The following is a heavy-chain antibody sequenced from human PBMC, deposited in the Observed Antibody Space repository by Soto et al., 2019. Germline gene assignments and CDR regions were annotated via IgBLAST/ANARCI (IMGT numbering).Heavy chain of an antibody. CDR1: GGTFSSYT. V-gene: IGHV1-69*02. CDR2: IIPILGIA. J-gene: IGHJ4*02. Sequence: QVQLVQSGAEVKKPGSSVKVSCKASGGTFSSYTISWVRQAPGQGLEWMGRIIPILGIANYAQKFQGRVTITADKSTSTAYMEQSSLRSEDTAVYYCARGYYYDSSGQPGFDYWGQGTLVTVSS. D-gene: IGHD3-22*01. CDR3: ARGYYYDSSGQPGFDY.